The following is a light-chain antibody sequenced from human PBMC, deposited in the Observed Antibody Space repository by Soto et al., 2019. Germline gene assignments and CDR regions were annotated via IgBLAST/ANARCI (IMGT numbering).Light chain of an antibody. CDR3: QQYNNWPRAT. CDR1: QTISDF. J-gene: IGKJ4*01. Sequence: DIQMTQSPSSLSASLGDRVTITCRASQTISDFLNWYQHKPGKAPKLLIYAASSLQGGVPSRFSGSGSGTNFNLTISSLQSEDFGVYYCQQYNNWPRATFGGGTKVDIK. CDR2: AAS. V-gene: IGKV1-39*01.